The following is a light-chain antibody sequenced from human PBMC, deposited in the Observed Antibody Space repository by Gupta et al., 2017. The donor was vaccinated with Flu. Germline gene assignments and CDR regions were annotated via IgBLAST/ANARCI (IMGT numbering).Light chain of an antibody. CDR1: QSVLYSSNNKNY. CDR2: WAS. J-gene: IGKJ1*01. Sequence: NCKSSQSVLYSSNNKNYLAWYQQKPGQPPKLLVYWASTRESGVPDRFSGSGSGTDFTLTISSLQAEDVAVYYCQQYYSTPWTFGQGTKVEIK. V-gene: IGKV4-1*01. CDR3: QQYYSTPWT.